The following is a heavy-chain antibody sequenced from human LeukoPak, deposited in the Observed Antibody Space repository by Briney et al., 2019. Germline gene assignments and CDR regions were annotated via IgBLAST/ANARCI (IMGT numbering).Heavy chain of an antibody. CDR2: IKGDGIST. J-gene: IGHJ4*02. CDR1: GFDFSSNW. Sequence: GGSLRLSCAASGFDFSSNWMHWVRHAPGQGLVWVSRIKGDGISTNYADSVKGRFTISRDIAKNTLYLQMNSLRAEDTAVYYCASPGRAGTTLPFDYWGQGTLVTVSA. D-gene: IGHD1-1*01. V-gene: IGHV3-74*01. CDR3: ASPGRAGTTLPFDY.